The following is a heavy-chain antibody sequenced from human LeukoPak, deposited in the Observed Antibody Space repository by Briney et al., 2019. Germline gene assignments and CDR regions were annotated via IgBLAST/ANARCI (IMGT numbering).Heavy chain of an antibody. J-gene: IGHJ6*03. D-gene: IGHD1-1*01. CDR2: INPNSGGT. Sequence: ASVKVSCKASGYTFTSYGISWVRQAPGQGLEWMGWINPNSGGTNYAQKFQGRVTMTRDTSISTAYMELSRLRSDDTAVYYCARGPTERHYYYYMDVWGKGTTVTVSS. CDR3: ARGPTERHYYYYMDV. CDR1: GYTFTSYG. V-gene: IGHV1-2*02.